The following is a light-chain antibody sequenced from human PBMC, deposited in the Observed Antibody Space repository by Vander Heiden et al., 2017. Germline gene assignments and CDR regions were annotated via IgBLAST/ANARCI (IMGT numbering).Light chain of an antibody. CDR2: WAS. V-gene: IGKV4-1*01. Sequence: DIVMTQSPDSLAVSLGERATINCMSSQSLLYSSNNKNHLAWYQQKPGQPPKLLIYWASTRESGVPDRFSGRGSGTDFTLTISSLQAEDVAVYYCQQDDSTPQTFGQGTRVDVK. J-gene: IGKJ1*01. CDR1: QSLLYSSNNKNH. CDR3: QQDDSTPQT.